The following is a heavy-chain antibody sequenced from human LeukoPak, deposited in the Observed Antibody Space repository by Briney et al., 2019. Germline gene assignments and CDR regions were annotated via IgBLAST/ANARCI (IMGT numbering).Heavy chain of an antibody. CDR2: IGVSGATT. D-gene: IGHD6-13*01. V-gene: IGHV3-23*01. Sequence: GGSLRLSCAASGFTFSSYAMSWVSQAPAKGLEWLSGIGVSGATTYYADSVKGRFTISRDNSKNTLYLQMNSLRGEDTAVYYCAKDVQRLSSSWYYFDSWGQGTLVTVSS. CDR3: AKDVQRLSSSWYYFDS. J-gene: IGHJ4*02. CDR1: GFTFSSYA.